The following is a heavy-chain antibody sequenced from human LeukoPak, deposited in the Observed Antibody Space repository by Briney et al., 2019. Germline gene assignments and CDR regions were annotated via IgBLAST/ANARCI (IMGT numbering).Heavy chain of an antibody. Sequence: ASVRVSCKASGYTFTSYGISWVRQAPGQGLEWMGWISAYNGNTNYAQKLQGRVTITRDTSASTAYMELSSLRSEDTAVYYCARDGATEGYYYFDYWGQGTLVTVSS. J-gene: IGHJ4*02. CDR2: ISAYNGNT. V-gene: IGHV1-18*01. CDR1: GYTFTSYG. D-gene: IGHD1-26*01. CDR3: ARDGATEGYYYFDY.